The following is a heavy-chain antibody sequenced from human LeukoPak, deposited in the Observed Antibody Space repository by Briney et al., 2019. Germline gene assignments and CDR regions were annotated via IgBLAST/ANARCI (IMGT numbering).Heavy chain of an antibody. Sequence: PGGSLRLSCAASGFTFDDYGMSWVRQAPGKGLEWVSGINWNGGSTGYADSVKGRFTISRDNAKNSLYLQMNSLRAEDTALYYCARDGDCSGGSCSSHFDYWGQGTLVTVSS. V-gene: IGHV3-20*04. J-gene: IGHJ4*02. CDR3: ARDGDCSGGSCSSHFDY. CDR1: GFTFDDYG. CDR2: INWNGGST. D-gene: IGHD2-15*01.